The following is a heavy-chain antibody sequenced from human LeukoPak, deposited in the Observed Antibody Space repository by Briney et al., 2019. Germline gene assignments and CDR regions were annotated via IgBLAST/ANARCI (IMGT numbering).Heavy chain of an antibody. CDR1: GYTFTGYY. CDR3: ASPEVDSSGYCAY. CDR2: INPNSGGT. Sequence: ASVKVSCKASGYTFTGYYMHWVRQAPGQGLEWMGWINPNSGGTNYAQKFQGRVTMTRDTSISTAYMELSRLRSDDTAVYYCASPEVDSSGYCAYWGQGTLVTVSS. J-gene: IGHJ4*02. D-gene: IGHD3-22*01. V-gene: IGHV1-2*02.